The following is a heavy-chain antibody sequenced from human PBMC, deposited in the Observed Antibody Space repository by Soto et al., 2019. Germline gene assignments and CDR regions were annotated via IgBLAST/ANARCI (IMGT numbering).Heavy chain of an antibody. CDR3: ARGITYYYDRSGYYFDY. V-gene: IGHV4-31*03. J-gene: IGHJ4*02. D-gene: IGHD3-22*01. CDR1: GGSISSGGYY. CDR2: IYYSGST. Sequence: SETLSLTCTVSGGSISSGGYYWTWIRQHPGKGLEWIGYIYYSGSTYYNPSLKSRVAISVDTSENQFSLNLTSVTAADTAVYYCARGITYYYDRSGYYFDYWGQGALVTVSS.